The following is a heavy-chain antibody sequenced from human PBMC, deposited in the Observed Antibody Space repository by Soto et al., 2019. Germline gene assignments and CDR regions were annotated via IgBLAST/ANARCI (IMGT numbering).Heavy chain of an antibody. V-gene: IGHV3-23*01. CDR2: INGRGDNA. D-gene: IGHD1-1*01. J-gene: IGHJ5*02. Sequence: ELQLLESGGDLVQPGESLILSCVASGFTFGTYAMSWVRQAPGRGLEWVSSINGRGDNAYYADSVKGRFTISRDNSGNKLYLQMHSLRADDTGVYYCAKDRLATGATVRFDPWGQGTLVTVSS. CDR1: GFTFGTYA. CDR3: AKDRLATGATVRFDP.